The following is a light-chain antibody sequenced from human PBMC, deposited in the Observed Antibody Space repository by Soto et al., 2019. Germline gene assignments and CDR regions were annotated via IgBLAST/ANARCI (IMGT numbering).Light chain of an antibody. CDR1: ESINIW. Sequence: DIQMTQFPPTLSASVGDRVTITCRATESINIWLAWFQQKPGKAPRLLIYDASVLGSGVPSRFSGRGSGTEFTLTISSLQPYDIATYYCQQYNAYWTFGQGTKVEI. CDR2: DAS. V-gene: IGKV1-5*01. CDR3: QQYNAYWT. J-gene: IGKJ1*01.